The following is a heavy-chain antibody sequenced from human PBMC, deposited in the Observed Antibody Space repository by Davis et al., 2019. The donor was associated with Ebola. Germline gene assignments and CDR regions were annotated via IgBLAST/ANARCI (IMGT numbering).Heavy chain of an antibody. CDR2: IKQDGSEK. CDR3: ASYVAMAGFIY. V-gene: IGHV3-7*03. Sequence: GESLKISCAASGFTFSSYWMSWVRQAPGKGLEWVANIKQDGSEKYYVDSVKGRFTISRDNAKNSLYLQMNSLRAEDTAVYYCASYVAMAGFIYWGQGTLVTVSS. J-gene: IGHJ4*02. D-gene: IGHD6-19*01. CDR1: GFTFSSYW.